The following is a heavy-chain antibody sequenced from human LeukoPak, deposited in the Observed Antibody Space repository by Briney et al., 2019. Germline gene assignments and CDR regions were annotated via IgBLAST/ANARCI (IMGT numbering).Heavy chain of an antibody. D-gene: IGHD6-19*01. CDR1: GFTFSDYY. CDR2: ISGSGSSK. CDR3: ASSQSSVAGIVGG. V-gene: IGHV3-11*04. J-gene: IGHJ4*02. Sequence: PGGSLRLSCAASGFTFSDYYMTWIRQAPGKGLEWVSYISGSGSSKYYADSVKGRFTISRDNAKSSLYLQMNSLRVEDTAVYYCASSQSSVAGIVGGWGQGTLVTVSS.